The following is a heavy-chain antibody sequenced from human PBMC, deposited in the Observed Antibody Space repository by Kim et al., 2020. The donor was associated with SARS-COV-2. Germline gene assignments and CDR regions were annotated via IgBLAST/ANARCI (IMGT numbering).Heavy chain of an antibody. CDR2: NYYSGST. V-gene: IGHV4-59*01. D-gene: IGHD1-26*01. Sequence: SETLSLTCTVSGGSISSYYWSWIRQPPGKGLEWIGYNYYSGSTNYNPSLKSRVTISVDTSKNQFSLKLSSVTAADTAVYYCARGVLVGATGGVDYWGQGTLVTVSP. CDR1: GGSISSYY. J-gene: IGHJ4*02. CDR3: ARGVLVGATGGVDY.